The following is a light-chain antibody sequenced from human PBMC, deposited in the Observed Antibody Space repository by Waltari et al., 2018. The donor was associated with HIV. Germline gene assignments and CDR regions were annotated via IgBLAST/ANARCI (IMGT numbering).Light chain of an antibody. CDR1: ETIRSI. CDR2: RAS. Sequence: EIVMTQSPATLPVSPGERVTLSCRASETIRSILAWYQQKPGQAPRPLIYRASSRATGIPARFSGSGSGTEFTLTISSLQSEDFALYYCQQYNIFPLTFGGGTKVEIK. V-gene: IGKV3-15*01. J-gene: IGKJ4*01. CDR3: QQYNIFPLT.